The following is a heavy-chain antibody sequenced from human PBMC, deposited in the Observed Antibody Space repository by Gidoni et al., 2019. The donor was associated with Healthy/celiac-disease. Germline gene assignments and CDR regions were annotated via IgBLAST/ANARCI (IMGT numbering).Heavy chain of an antibody. CDR2: ISGSGGST. Sequence: EVQLLESGGGLVQPGGSLRLSCAASGFTFSSYAMSWVLQAPGKGLGWVSAISGSGGSTYYADSVKGRFTISRDNSKNTLYLQMNSLRAEDTAVYYCAKDDLTRGAMGEDYWGQGTLVTVSS. J-gene: IGHJ4*02. CDR3: AKDDLTRGAMGEDY. V-gene: IGHV3-23*01. D-gene: IGHD5-18*01. CDR1: GFTFSSYA.